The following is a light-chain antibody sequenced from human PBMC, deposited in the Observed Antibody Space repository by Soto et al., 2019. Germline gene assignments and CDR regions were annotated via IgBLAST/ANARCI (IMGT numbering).Light chain of an antibody. CDR3: QHYFGSLYT. V-gene: IGKV3-20*01. CDR1: QSISSTY. CDR2: AAS. Sequence: SVLTQSPGTLSLSPGEGATLSCRTSQSISSTYLAWYQQRPGQAPRLLIYAASSRATGIPDRFSGSGSGTDFTLTISRLEHEDFAVYYCQHYFGSLYTFGQGTKLEIK. J-gene: IGKJ2*01.